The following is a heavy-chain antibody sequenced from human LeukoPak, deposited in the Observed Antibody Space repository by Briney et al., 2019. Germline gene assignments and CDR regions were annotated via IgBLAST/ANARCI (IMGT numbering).Heavy chain of an antibody. Sequence: SETLSLTCTVSGGSISSYYWSWIRQPAGKGLEWIGRIYTSGSTNYNPSLKSRVTMSVDTSKNQFSLKLSSVTAADTAVYYCARSVRNYYDSSGRLGAFDIWGQGIMVTVSS. CDR3: ARSVRNYYDSSGRLGAFDI. CDR2: IYTSGST. D-gene: IGHD3-22*01. J-gene: IGHJ3*02. V-gene: IGHV4-4*07. CDR1: GGSISSYY.